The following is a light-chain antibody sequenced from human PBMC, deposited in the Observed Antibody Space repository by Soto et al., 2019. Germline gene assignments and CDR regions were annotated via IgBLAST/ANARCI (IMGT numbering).Light chain of an antibody. CDR1: SSNIGNKY. V-gene: IGLV1-51*01. CDR3: GTWDSSLSAWV. CDR2: DNN. J-gene: IGLJ3*02. Sequence: QSVLTQPPSVSAAPGQKVTISCSGSSSNIGNKYVSWYQQLPGTAPKLLIYDNNKRPSGIPDRVSGSKSGTSATLGITGLQTWDEADYYCGTWDSSLSAWVFGGGTKVTVL.